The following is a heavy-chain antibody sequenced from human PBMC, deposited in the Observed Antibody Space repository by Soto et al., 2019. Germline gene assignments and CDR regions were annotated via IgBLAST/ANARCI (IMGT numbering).Heavy chain of an antibody. V-gene: IGHV6-1*01. CDR2: TYYRSKWIH. CDR3: AGVVWFRGMDV. CDR1: GDSVSISSAA. Sequence: WQTLSLNCDISGDSVSISSAAWNWIRQSPSRGLEWLGRTYYRSKWIHEYTVSMESRITINPDTSKNQFSLHIYSVTPEDTAVYYCAGVVWFRGMDVWGQGTPVTVSS. J-gene: IGHJ6*02. D-gene: IGHD3-16*01.